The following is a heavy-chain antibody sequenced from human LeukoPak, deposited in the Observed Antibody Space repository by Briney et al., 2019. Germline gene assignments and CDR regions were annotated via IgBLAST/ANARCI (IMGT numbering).Heavy chain of an antibody. CDR1: GFTFSSYW. J-gene: IGHJ4*02. V-gene: IGHV3-74*01. D-gene: IGHD5-18*01. Sequence: PGGSLRLSCAASGFTFSSYWLHWVRQAPGKGLEWVSRMNSDGSSTSYADSVKGRFTISRDNAKNTLYLQMNSLRAEDTAVHYCARGGGYSYGHLDYWGQGTLVTVSS. CDR3: ARGGGYSYGHLDY. CDR2: MNSDGSST.